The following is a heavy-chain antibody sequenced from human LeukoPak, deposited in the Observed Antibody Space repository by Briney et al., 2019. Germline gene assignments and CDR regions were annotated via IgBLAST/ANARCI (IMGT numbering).Heavy chain of an antibody. CDR1: GYTFTGYY. V-gene: IGHV1-2*04. CDR2: INPNSGGT. D-gene: IGHD3-22*01. Sequence: ASVKVSCKASGYTFTGYYMHWVRQAPGQGLEWMGWINPNSGGTNYAQKFQGWVTMTRDTSISTAYMELSRLRSDDTAVYYCARDYGSSGYYPSFDYWGQGTLVTVSS. J-gene: IGHJ4*02. CDR3: ARDYGSSGYYPSFDY.